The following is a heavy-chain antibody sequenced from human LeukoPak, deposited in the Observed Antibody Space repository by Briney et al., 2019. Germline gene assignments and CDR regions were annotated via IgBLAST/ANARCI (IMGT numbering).Heavy chain of an antibody. CDR3: ARVRALSYYGSSGDFYYFDY. D-gene: IGHD3-22*01. CDR2: MFYSGST. V-gene: IGHV4-59*11. Sequence: SETLSLTCTVSGGSIRSHYWSWIRQPPGKGLEWIGYMFYSGSTNYNPSLKTRVTISVDTSKNQFSLKLSSVTAADTAVYYCARVRALSYYGSSGDFYYFDYWGQGILVTVSS. J-gene: IGHJ4*02. CDR1: GGSIRSHY.